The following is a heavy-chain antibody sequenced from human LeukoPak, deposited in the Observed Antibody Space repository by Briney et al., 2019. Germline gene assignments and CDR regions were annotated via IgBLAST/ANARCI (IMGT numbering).Heavy chain of an antibody. CDR3: ARAPWIQPYYFGY. V-gene: IGHV4-31*03. D-gene: IGHD5-18*01. CDR2: IYYSGST. Sequence: TSSETLSLTCTVSGGSISSGGYYWSWIRQHPGKGLEWIAYIYYSGSTYYNPSLKSRVTISVDTSKNQFSLKLSSVTAADTAVYYCARAPWIQPYYFGYWGQGTLVTVSS. CDR1: GGSISSGGYY. J-gene: IGHJ4*02.